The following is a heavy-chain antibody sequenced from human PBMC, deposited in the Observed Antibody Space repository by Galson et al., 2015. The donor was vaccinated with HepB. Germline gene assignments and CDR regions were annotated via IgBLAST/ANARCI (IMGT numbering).Heavy chain of an antibody. D-gene: IGHD3-10*01. V-gene: IGHV1-69*10. J-gene: IGHJ4*02. CDR3: ARRRSSGSYYPLDF. CDR2: IIPVLDVT. Sequence: SVKVSCKASEDTFSNSAINWVRQAPGQGPEWMAEIIPVLDVTKHAQKFQGRVTVTADKSTNTAYMEVSSLRSDDTAIYYCARRRSSGSYYPLDFWGQGTLVTVSS. CDR1: EDTFSNSA.